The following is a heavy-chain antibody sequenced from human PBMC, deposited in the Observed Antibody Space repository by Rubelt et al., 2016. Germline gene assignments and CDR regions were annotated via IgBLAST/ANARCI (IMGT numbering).Heavy chain of an antibody. J-gene: IGHJ6*02. CDR1: GGSFSGYY. CDR3: ARGRRGSSSWLGRDYYGMDV. V-gene: IGHV4-34*01. Sequence: QVQLQQWGAGLLKPSETLSLTCAVYGGSFSGYYWSWIRQPPGKGLEWIGEINHSGSTNYNPSLKSRVTISVATSKNQFAPKLGSVTAADTAVYYCARGRRGSSSWLGRDYYGMDVWGQGTTVTVSS. D-gene: IGHD6-13*01. CDR2: INHSGST.